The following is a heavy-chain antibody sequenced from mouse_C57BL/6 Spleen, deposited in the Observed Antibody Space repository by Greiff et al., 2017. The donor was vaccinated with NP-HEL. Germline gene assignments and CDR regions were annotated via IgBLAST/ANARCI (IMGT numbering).Heavy chain of an antibody. CDR3: ARGWGFDD. J-gene: IGHJ2*01. CDR2: INYDGSST. V-gene: IGHV5-16*01. Sequence: EVKLMESEGGLVQPGSSMKLSCTASGFTFSDYYMAWVRQVPEKGLEWVANINYDGSSTYYLDSLKSRFIISRDNAKNILYLQMSSLKSEDTATYYCARGWGFDDWGQGTTLTVSS. D-gene: IGHD2-3*01. CDR1: GFTFSDYY.